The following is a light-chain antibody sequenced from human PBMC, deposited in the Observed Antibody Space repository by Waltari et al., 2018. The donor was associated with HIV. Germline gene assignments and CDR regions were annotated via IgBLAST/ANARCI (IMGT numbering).Light chain of an antibody. J-gene: IGLJ2*01. Sequence: QSDLTQPPSVSGAPRQRVTISCFGVRAGYDVHWYQQCPGTAPKLLIYGNSNRPSGVPDRFSGSKSGPLASLAITGLQAEDEADYYCQSYDSSLSSSVFGGGTRLTVL. CDR3: QSYDSSLSSSV. CDR1: RAGYD. V-gene: IGLV1-40*01. CDR2: GNS.